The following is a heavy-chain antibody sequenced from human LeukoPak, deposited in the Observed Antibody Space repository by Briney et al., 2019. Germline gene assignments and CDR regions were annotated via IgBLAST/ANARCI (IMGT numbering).Heavy chain of an antibody. CDR1: GGTFSSHA. V-gene: IGHV1-69*13. J-gene: IGHJ3*02. D-gene: IGHD3-22*01. Sequence: SVKVSCKASGGTFSSHAISWVRQAPGQGLEWMGGIIPIFGTANYAQKFQGRVTITADESTSTAYMELSSLRSEDTAVYYCARETHYDSSGYYVGAFDIWGQGTMVTVSS. CDR2: IIPIFGTA. CDR3: ARETHYDSSGYYVGAFDI.